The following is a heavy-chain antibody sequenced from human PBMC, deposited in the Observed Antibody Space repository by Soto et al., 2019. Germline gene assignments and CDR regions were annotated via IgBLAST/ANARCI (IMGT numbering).Heavy chain of an antibody. J-gene: IGHJ6*02. CDR1: GFIFSNCW. CDR3: VRAIGHYGMDV. CDR2: INSDGSST. V-gene: IGHV3-74*01. Sequence: LRLSCVASGFIFSNCWMHWVRQAPGMGLVWVSHINSDGSSTTYADSVKGRFTISRDNAKNTLYLQMNSLRAEDTAVYYCVRAIGHYGMDVWGRGTTVTVSS. D-gene: IGHD3-22*01.